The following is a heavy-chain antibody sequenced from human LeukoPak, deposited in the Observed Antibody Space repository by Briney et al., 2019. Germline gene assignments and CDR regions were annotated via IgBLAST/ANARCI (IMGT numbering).Heavy chain of an antibody. J-gene: IGHJ4*02. CDR1: GFTFSSYS. D-gene: IGHD4-17*01. V-gene: IGHV3-21*04. Sequence: GGSLRLSCAASGFTFSSYSMNWVRQAPGKGLEWVSSISSSSSYIYYADSVKGRFTISRDNSKNTLYLQMNSLRAEDTAVYYCATPPTVTRNYWGQGTLVTVSS. CDR2: ISSSSSYI. CDR3: ATPPTVTRNY.